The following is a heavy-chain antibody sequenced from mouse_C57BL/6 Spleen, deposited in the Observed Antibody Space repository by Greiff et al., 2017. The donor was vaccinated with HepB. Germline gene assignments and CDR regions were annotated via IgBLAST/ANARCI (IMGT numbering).Heavy chain of an antibody. CDR3: AREVSNYYGSSYDYFDY. D-gene: IGHD1-1*01. Sequence: QVQLKQPGAELVMPGASVKLSCKASGYTFTSYWMHWVKQRPGQGLEWIGEIDPSDSYTNYNQKFKGKSTLTVDKSSSTAYMQLSSLTSEDSAVYYCAREVSNYYGSSYDYFDYWGQGTTLTVSS. CDR2: IDPSDSYT. V-gene: IGHV1-69*01. CDR1: GYTFTSYW. J-gene: IGHJ2*01.